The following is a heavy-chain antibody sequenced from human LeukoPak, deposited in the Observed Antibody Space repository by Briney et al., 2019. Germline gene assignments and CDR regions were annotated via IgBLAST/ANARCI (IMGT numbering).Heavy chain of an antibody. Sequence: PGGSLRLSCAASGFTFSSYSMNWVRQAPGKGLEWVSSISSSSSYIYYADSVKVRFTISRDNAKNSLYLQMNSLRAEDTAVYYCISIVRGVMNGYFDDWGQGTLVTVSS. CDR1: GFTFSSYS. J-gene: IGHJ4*02. CDR3: ISIVRGVMNGYFDD. CDR2: ISSSSSYI. V-gene: IGHV3-21*01. D-gene: IGHD3-10*01.